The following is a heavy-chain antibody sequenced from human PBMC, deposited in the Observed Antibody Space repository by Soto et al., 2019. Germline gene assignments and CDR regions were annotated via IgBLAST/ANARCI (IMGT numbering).Heavy chain of an antibody. V-gene: IGHV4-59*01. CDR1: GGSISSYY. J-gene: IGHJ3*02. D-gene: IGHD3-22*01. CDR2: IYYSGST. Sequence: PSETLSLTCTVSGGSISSYYWSWIRQPPGKGLEWIGYIYYSGSTNYNPSLKSRVTISVDTSKNQFSLKLSSVTAADTAVYYCARVRCNSDYYYDSSGLDAFDIWGQGTMVTVSS. CDR3: ARVRCNSDYYYDSSGLDAFDI.